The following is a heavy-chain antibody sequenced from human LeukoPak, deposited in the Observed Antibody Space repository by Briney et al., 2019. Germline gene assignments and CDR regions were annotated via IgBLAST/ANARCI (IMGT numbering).Heavy chain of an antibody. CDR2: IYYSGST. CDR3: ARDASYNYDSSGYTL. CDR1: GVSISSSSYY. J-gene: IGHJ4*02. Sequence: SETLSLTCTVSGVSISSSSYYWSWIRQPPGKGLEWIGYIYYSGSTNYNPSLKSRVTISVDTSKNQFSLKLSSVTAADTAVYYCARDASYNYDSSGYTLWGQGTLVTVSS. D-gene: IGHD3-22*01. V-gene: IGHV4-61*01.